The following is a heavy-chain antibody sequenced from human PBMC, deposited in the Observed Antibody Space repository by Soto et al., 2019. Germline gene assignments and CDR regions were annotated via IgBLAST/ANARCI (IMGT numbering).Heavy chain of an antibody. D-gene: IGHD4-17*01. Sequence: GESLKISCKGSGYTFTSYWISWVRQMPGKGLEWMGRIDARDSQTNYSPSFQGHVTISADKSFNTVYLRWSSLKASDTAMYYCARHDFGDYVYSFDNWGQGTLVTVSS. CDR2: IDARDSQT. J-gene: IGHJ4*02. CDR1: GYTFTSYW. V-gene: IGHV5-10-1*01. CDR3: ARHDFGDYVYSFDN.